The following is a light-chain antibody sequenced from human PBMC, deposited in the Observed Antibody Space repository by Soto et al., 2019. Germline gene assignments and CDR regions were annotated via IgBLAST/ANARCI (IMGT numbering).Light chain of an antibody. CDR3: QQSYTTPRT. CDR2: AAS. Sequence: DIQMTQSPSSLSASVGDRVTITCRASQSISSYLNWYQQKPGIAPNLLIYAASSLQSGVPSRFSGSGSGTDFTLTISSLQPEDFATYFCQQSYTTPRTFDQGTKLEI. CDR1: QSISSY. J-gene: IGKJ2*01. V-gene: IGKV1-39*01.